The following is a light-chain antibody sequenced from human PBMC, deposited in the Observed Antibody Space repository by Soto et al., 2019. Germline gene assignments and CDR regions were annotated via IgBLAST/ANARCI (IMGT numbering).Light chain of an antibody. J-gene: IGLJ2*01. Sequence: QSVLTQSPSASASLGALVKLTCTLSSGHSNYVIAWHQQQPEKGPRYLMKLNSDGSHSKGDRIPDRFSGSSSGAERYLTISSLQSEDEADYYCQTWDTGIRVFGGGTQLTVL. CDR2: LNSDGSH. CDR1: SGHSNYV. V-gene: IGLV4-69*01. CDR3: QTWDTGIRV.